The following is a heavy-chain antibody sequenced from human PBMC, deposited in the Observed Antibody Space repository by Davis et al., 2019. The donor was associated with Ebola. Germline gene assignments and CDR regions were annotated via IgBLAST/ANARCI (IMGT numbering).Heavy chain of an antibody. D-gene: IGHD4-17*01. Sequence: PGGSLRLSCAASGFTFSNAWMSWVRQAPGKGLEWVGRIKSKTDGGTTDYAAPVKGRFTISRDDSKSIAYLQMNSLKTEDTAVYSCTRGTVGADYWGQGTLVTVSS. CDR3: TRGTVGADY. CDR1: GFTFSNAW. J-gene: IGHJ4*02. V-gene: IGHV3-15*01. CDR2: IKSKTDGGTT.